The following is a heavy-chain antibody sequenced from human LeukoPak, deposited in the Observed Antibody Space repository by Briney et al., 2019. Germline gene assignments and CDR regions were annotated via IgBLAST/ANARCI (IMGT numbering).Heavy chain of an antibody. CDR3: ARERVPAAPYYYGMDV. CDR1: GGSISSGGYY. J-gene: IGHJ6*04. V-gene: IGHV4-31*03. CDR2: IYYSGST. Sequence: PSETLSLTCTVSGGSISSGGYYWSCIRQHPGKGLEWIGYIYYSGSTYYNPSLKSRVTISVDTSKNQFSLKLSSVTAADTAVYYCARERVPAAPYYYGMDVWGKGTTVTVSS. D-gene: IGHD2-2*01.